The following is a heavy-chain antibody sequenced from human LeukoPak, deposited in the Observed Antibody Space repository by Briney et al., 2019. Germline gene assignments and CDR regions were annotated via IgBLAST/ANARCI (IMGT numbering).Heavy chain of an antibody. CDR2: IFYTGGT. V-gene: IGHV4-39*07. J-gene: IGHJ5*02. CDR3: ARDFPAAGHWGWFGP. D-gene: IGHD6-13*01. Sequence: SETLSLTCTVSGDSISSRNYYWGWIRQPPGKGLERIGSIFYTGGTYYNPSLKSRVTLSVDTSKNQFSLKMSSVTAADTAIYYCARDFPAAGHWGWFGPWGPGTQVTVSS. CDR1: GDSISSRNYY.